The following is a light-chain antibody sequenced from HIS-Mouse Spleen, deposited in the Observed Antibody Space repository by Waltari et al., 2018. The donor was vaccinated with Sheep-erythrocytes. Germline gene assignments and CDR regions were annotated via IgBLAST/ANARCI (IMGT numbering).Light chain of an antibody. CDR3: CSYAGSYTLV. V-gene: IGLV2-11*01. CDR2: DVS. Sequence: SALTQPRSLSGSAGQPVSISRTVTSSDLCGCSSVPWYQQHPGKAPKLMIDDVSQRPSGVPDRFSCSKSGNTASLTISGLQAEDEADYYCCSYAGSYTLVFGGGTKLTVL. CDR1: SSDLCGCSS. J-gene: IGLJ2*01.